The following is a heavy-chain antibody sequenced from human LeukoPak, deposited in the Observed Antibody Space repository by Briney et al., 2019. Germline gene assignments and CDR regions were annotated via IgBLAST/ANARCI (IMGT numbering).Heavy chain of an antibody. CDR3: ARQYCSGGSCYEDY. V-gene: IGHV4-59*08. CDR1: GGSISGYY. CDR2: IYHSGST. D-gene: IGHD2-15*01. J-gene: IGHJ4*02. Sequence: PSETLSLTCTVSGGSISGYYWSWIRQPPGKGLEWIGFIYHSGSTNYNPSLKSRVTISVDTSKNQFSLKLSSVTAADTAVYYCARQYCSGGSCYEDYWGQGTLVTVSS.